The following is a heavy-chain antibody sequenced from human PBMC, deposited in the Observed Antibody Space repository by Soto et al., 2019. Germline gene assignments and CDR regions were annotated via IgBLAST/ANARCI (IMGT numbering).Heavy chain of an antibody. D-gene: IGHD3-9*01. CDR1: GFTFSSYA. CDR2: ISGSGGTT. V-gene: IGHV3-23*01. J-gene: IGHJ3*02. Sequence: GRSLRLSCAASGFTFSSYAMSWVRQTPEKGLEWVSGISGSGGTTYYADSVKGRFTISRDNSKNTLYLQMNSLRAEDTAVYYCAKDLHYDILTVHHAFDIWGQGTMVTVS. CDR3: AKDLHYDILTVHHAFDI.